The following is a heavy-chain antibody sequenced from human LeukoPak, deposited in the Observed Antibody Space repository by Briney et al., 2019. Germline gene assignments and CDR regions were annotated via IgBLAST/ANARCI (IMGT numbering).Heavy chain of an antibody. CDR2: TYYRSKWYN. CDR1: GDSVSSNSAA. J-gene: IGHJ3*02. D-gene: IGHD2-2*01. V-gene: IGHV6-1*01. Sequence: SQTLSLTCAISGDSVSSNSAAWNWIRQSPSRGLEWLGRTYYRSKWYNDYAVSVKGRITINPDTSKNQFSLQLNSVTPEDTAVYYCARAYCSSTSCYVWAFDIWGQGTMVTVSS. CDR3: ARAYCSSTSCYVWAFDI.